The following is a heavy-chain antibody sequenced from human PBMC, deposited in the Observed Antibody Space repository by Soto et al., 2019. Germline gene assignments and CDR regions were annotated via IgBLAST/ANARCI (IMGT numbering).Heavy chain of an antibody. J-gene: IGHJ4*02. Sequence: QVQLQQWGAGLLKPSETLSLTCAVYGGSFSNYYWSWVRQPPGKGLEWIGEINHRGSTNYNPSLKSRVTISVDTSKTQFPLKLSSVTAAETAVYYCASKSRFEYWGQGTLVTVSS. CDR2: INHRGST. CDR1: GGSFSNYY. V-gene: IGHV4-34*01. CDR3: ASKSRFEY.